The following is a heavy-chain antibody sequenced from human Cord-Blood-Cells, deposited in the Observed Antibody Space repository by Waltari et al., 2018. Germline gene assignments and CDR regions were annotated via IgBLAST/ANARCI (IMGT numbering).Heavy chain of an antibody. CDR1: GYSISSGYY. CDR3: ARRGAAAGKVDY. V-gene: IGHV4-38-2*01. Sequence: QVQLQESGPGLVKPSETLSLTCAVSGYSISSGYYWGWIRQPPGKGLEGIGSIYHSGGTYYNPSLKSRVTISVDTSKNQFSLKRSSVTAADTAVYYCARRGAAAGKVDYWGQGTLVTVSS. J-gene: IGHJ4*02. D-gene: IGHD6-13*01. CDR2: IYHSGGT.